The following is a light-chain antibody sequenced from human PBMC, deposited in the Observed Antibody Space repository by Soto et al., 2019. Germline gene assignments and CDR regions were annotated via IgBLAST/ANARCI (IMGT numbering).Light chain of an antibody. CDR3: QQTYSTPPT. CDR1: QSISDF. V-gene: IGKV1-39*01. J-gene: IGKJ1*01. Sequence: LSASVGDRVTITCRASQSISDFLNWYQQKPGKAPKLLIYAASTLQSGVPSRFSGSGSGTDFTLTISSLEPEDFATYYCQQTYSTPPTFGQGTKVDI. CDR2: AAS.